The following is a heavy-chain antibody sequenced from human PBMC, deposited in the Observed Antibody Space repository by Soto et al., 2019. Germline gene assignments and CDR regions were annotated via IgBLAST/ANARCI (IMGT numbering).Heavy chain of an antibody. V-gene: IGHV3-30-3*01. J-gene: IGHJ4*02. CDR1: GFTFSSYA. CDR3: ARDMRCELYYYFDY. CDR2: ISYDGSNK. D-gene: IGHD2-8*01. Sequence: QVQLVESGGGVVQPGRSLRLSCAASGFTFSSYAMHWVRQAPGKGLEWVAVISYDGSNKYYADSVKGRFTISRDNSKNTLYLQMNSLRAEDTAVYHCARDMRCELYYYFDYWGQGTLVTVSS.